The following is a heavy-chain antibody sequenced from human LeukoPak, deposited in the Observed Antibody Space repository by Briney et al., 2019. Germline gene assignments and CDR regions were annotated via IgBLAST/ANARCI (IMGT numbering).Heavy chain of an antibody. CDR2: IKQDGSEK. D-gene: IGHD3-9*01. CDR1: GFTFSSYW. CDR3: ARGYYDILTGPTPVDY. J-gene: IGHJ4*02. V-gene: IGHV3-7*01. Sequence: GGSLRLSCAASGFTFSSYWMSWVRQAPGKGLEWVANIKQDGSEKYYVDSVKGRFTISRDNAKNSLYLQMNSLRAEDTAVYYCARGYYDILTGPTPVDYWGQGTLVTVSS.